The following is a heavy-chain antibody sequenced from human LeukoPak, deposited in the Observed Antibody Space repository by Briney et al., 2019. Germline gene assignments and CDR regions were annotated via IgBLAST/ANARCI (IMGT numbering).Heavy chain of an antibody. CDR1: GFTFSSYA. J-gene: IGHJ4*02. CDR2: ISGSGGST. CDR3: AKDLNGYNRYFDY. D-gene: IGHD5-24*01. Sequence: GGSLRLSCAASGFTFSSYAMSWVRQAPGKGLEWVSAISGSGGSTYYADSVKGRFTISRDNSKNTLYLQTNSLRAEDTAVYYCAKDLNGYNRYFDYWGQGTLVTVSS. V-gene: IGHV3-23*01.